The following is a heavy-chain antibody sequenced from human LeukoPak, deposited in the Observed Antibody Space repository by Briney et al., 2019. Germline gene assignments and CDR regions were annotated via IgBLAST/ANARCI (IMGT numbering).Heavy chain of an antibody. D-gene: IGHD5-12*01. CDR1: GDSISSGSYY. CDR2: IYMSGST. Sequence: PSETLSLTCTVSGDSISSGSYYWNWIRQPAGKGLEWIGHIYMSGSTNYNPSLKSRVTISVDTSKNQFSLKLSSVTAADTAVYYCARGGWLRSPYYFDYWGQGTLVTVSS. J-gene: IGHJ4*02. CDR3: ARGGWLRSPYYFDY. V-gene: IGHV4-61*09.